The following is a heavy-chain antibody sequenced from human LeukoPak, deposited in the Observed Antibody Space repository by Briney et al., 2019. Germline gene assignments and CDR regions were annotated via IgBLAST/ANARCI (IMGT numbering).Heavy chain of an antibody. J-gene: IGHJ3*02. CDR2: ISYDGSNK. V-gene: IGHV3-30-3*01. D-gene: IGHD1-26*01. CDR3: ARGVVGATGSAFDI. CDR1: GFTFSSYA. Sequence: PGGSLRPSCAASGFTFSSYAMHWVRQAPGKGLEWVAVISYDGSNKYYADSVKGRFTISRDNSKNTLYLQMNSLRAEDTAVYYCARGVVGATGSAFDIWGQGTMVTVSS.